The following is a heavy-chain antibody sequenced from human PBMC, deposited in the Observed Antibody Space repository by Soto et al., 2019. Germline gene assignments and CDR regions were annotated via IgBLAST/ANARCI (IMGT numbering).Heavy chain of an antibody. Sequence: SETLSLTCTVSGGSISSYYWSWIRQPPGKGLEWIGYIYYSGSTNYNPSLKSRVTISVDTSKNQFSLKLSSVTAADTAVYYCAVGRVYYDFWSGPHSSDPCGPGTLLTVSS. D-gene: IGHD3-3*01. J-gene: IGHJ5*02. CDR2: IYYSGST. CDR3: AVGRVYYDFWSGPHSSDP. CDR1: GGSISSYY. V-gene: IGHV4-59*01.